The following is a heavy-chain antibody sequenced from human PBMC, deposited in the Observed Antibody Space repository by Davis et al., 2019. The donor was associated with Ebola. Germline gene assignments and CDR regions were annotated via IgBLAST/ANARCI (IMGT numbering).Heavy chain of an antibody. CDR3: ARRGYSGYHDY. Sequence: MPSETLSLTCSVSGGSISNYYWSWIRQPPGKGLEWIGYIYYSGTTNYNPSLKSRVTISVDTSKNQFSLKLSSVTAADTAMYYCARRGYSGYHDYWGQGTLVTVSS. CDR1: GGSISNYY. CDR2: IYYSGTT. D-gene: IGHD5-12*01. V-gene: IGHV4-59*08. J-gene: IGHJ4*02.